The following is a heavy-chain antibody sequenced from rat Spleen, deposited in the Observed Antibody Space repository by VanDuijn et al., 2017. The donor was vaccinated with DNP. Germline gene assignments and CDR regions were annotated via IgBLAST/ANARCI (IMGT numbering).Heavy chain of an antibody. J-gene: IGHJ3*01. CDR1: GFSLTSHG. D-gene: IGHD1-11*01. Sequence: QVQLKESGPGLVQPSRTLSLPCTVSGFSLTSHGVSWVRQPPGKGLEWIAAMASGGKTYYNSSPKSRLSISRDTSKNQIFLKMNSLQTEDAAAYYCARDLLRWRRGFAHWGQGTLVTASS. V-gene: IGHV2S8*01. CDR3: ARDLLRWRRGFAH. CDR2: MASGGKT.